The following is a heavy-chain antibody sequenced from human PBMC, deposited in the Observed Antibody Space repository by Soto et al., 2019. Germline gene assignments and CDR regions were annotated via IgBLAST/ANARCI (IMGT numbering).Heavy chain of an antibody. J-gene: IGHJ3*02. D-gene: IGHD6-19*01. CDR1: GYSFTSYW. Sequence: GESLKISCQGSGYSFTSYWISWVRQMPGKGLEWMGRIDPSDSYTNYSPSFQGHVTISADKSISTAYLQWSSLKASDTAMYYCARNSAGYSSGWSGAFDIWGQGTMVTVSS. CDR2: IDPSDSYT. CDR3: ARNSAGYSSGWSGAFDI. V-gene: IGHV5-10-1*01.